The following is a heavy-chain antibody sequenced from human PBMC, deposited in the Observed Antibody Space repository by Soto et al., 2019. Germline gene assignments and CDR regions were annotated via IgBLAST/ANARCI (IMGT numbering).Heavy chain of an antibody. D-gene: IGHD6-19*01. Sequence: QLQLQESGSGLVKPSQTLSLTCAVSGGSISSGGYSWSWIRQPPGKGLEWIGYIYHSGSTYYNPSVKSRVTISVDRSKNQFSLKLSSGTAADTAVYYCARAGGLGAVAVDYWGQGTLVTVSS. CDR3: ARAGGLGAVAVDY. J-gene: IGHJ4*02. V-gene: IGHV4-30-2*01. CDR1: GGSISSGGYS. CDR2: IYHSGST.